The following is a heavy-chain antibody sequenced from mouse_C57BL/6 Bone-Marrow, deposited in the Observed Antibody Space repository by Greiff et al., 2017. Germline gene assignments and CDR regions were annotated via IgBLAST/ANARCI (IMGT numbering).Heavy chain of an antibody. D-gene: IGHD4-1*01. CDR2: IEPETGGT. CDR1: GYTFTDYE. V-gene: IGHV1-15*01. Sequence: VQLQQSGAELVRPGASVTLSCKASGYTFTDYEMHWVKQTPVHGLEWIGAIEPETGGTAYNQKFKGKAILTADKSSSTAYMELRSLTSEDSAVYYCTRNWDDYWGQGTTLTVSS. CDR3: TRNWDDY. J-gene: IGHJ2*01.